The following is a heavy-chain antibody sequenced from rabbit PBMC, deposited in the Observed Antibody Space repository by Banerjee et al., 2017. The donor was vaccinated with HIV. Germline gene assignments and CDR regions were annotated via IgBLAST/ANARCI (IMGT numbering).Heavy chain of an antibody. CDR3: ARHVYDDWGARAMDL. CDR1: GFSFSSSYS. Sequence: QSLEESGGDLVKPGASLTLTCTASGFSFSSSYSMSWVRQAPGKGLEWIGYISTGDGSTYYASWVNGRFTISSDNAQNTLYLQLNSLTAADTATYFCARHVYDDWGARAMDLWGPGTLVTVS. D-gene: IGHD2-1*01. CDR2: ISTGDGST. V-gene: IGHV1S40*01. J-gene: IGHJ6*01.